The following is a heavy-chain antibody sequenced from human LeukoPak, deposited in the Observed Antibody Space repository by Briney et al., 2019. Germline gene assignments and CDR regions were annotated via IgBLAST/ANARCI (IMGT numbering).Heavy chain of an antibody. Sequence: SLTCTVSGGSISSYYWSWVRQPPGKGLEWIGYIYYSGSTNYNPSLKSRVTISVDTSKNQFSLKLSSVTAADTAVYYCARDWWSGYFRAFDIWGQGTMVTVSS. V-gene: IGHV4-59*01. CDR1: GGSISSYY. CDR3: ARDWWSGYFRAFDI. D-gene: IGHD3-3*01. J-gene: IGHJ3*02. CDR2: IYYSGST.